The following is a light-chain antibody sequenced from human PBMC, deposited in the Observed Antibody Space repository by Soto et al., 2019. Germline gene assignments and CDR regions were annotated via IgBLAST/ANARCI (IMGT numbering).Light chain of an antibody. V-gene: IGKV1-39*01. J-gene: IGKJ5*01. CDR3: QQSYSTPIT. CDR1: QGIRHD. Sequence: DIQMTQSPSSLCAPVGDRVTITCRASQGIRHDLGWYQQTPGTAPKLRSEAASSLQSWVPSMGSGSGSGTDCTLTISSLQPADGATYYCQQSYSTPITFGQGTRLEIK. CDR2: AAS.